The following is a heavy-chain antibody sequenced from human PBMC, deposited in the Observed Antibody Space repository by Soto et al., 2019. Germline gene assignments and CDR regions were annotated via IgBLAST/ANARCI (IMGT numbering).Heavy chain of an antibody. CDR2: IYYSGSS. CDR3: ACDSCGDDFGS. J-gene: IGHJ4*02. V-gene: IGHV4-39*01. CDR1: GGAISSSRYY. Sequence: PSGALSLTCTVSGGAISSSRYYWGWIRRTTGTGPQWIGSIYYSGSSYYTSPLIRRVTTSVAGSKSWFPHKLCSVTAADPSVYYCACDSCGDDFGSSVQGTLFTVS. D-gene: IGHD4-17*01.